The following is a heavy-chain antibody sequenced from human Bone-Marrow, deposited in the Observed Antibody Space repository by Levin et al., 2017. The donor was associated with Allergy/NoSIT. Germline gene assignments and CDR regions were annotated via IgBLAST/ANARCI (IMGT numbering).Heavy chain of an antibody. V-gene: IGHV6-1*01. J-gene: IGHJ4*02. D-gene: IGHD2/OR15-2a*01. CDR3: ARGFYRFDC. CDR1: GDSVSSTSAA. CDR2: TYYRSTWYN. Sequence: TSETLSLTCAISGDSVSSTSAAWNWIRQSPSGGLEWLGRTYYRSTWYNDYTVSVKHRITINPDTSNNQFSLQLSSVTPEDTAVYYCARGFYRFDCWGQGTLVTVSS.